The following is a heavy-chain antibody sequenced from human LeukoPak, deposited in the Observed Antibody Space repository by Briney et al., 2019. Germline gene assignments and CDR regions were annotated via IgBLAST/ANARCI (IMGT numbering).Heavy chain of an antibody. CDR2: ISSSSSYI. V-gene: IGHV3-21*04. CDR1: GFTFSSYS. D-gene: IGHD6-13*01. CDR3: AKTGSSWFQNGNDAFDI. J-gene: IGHJ3*02. Sequence: GGSLRLSCAASGFTFSSYSMNWVRQAPGKGLEWVSSISSSSSYIYYADSVKGRFTISRDNSKNTLYLQMNNLRAEDTAVYYCAKTGSSWFQNGNDAFDIWGQGTMVAVSS.